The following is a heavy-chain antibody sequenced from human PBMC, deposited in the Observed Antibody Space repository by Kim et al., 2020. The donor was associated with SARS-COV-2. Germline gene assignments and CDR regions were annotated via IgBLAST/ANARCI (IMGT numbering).Heavy chain of an antibody. V-gene: IGHV1-18*01. Sequence: KYGQKVQGRVVMTTDTTTNTAYMELWSLRSDDTAMYYCARGAYGDVSFDYWGQGTLVTVSS. D-gene: IGHD4-17*01. CDR3: ARGAYGDVSFDY. J-gene: IGHJ4*02.